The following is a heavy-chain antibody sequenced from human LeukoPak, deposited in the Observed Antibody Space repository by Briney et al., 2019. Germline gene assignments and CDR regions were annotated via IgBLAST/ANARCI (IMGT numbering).Heavy chain of an antibody. V-gene: IGHV4-39*01. D-gene: IGHD6-6*01. J-gene: IGHJ4*02. CDR3: ARHEYSSSSFEY. CDR1: GFTFSSYS. Sequence: PGGSLRLSCAASGFTFSSYSMNWIRQPPGKGLEWIGSIYYSGSTYYNPSLKSRVTISVDTSKNQFSPKLSSVTAADTAVYYCARHEYSSSSFEYWGQGTLVTVSS. CDR2: IYYSGST.